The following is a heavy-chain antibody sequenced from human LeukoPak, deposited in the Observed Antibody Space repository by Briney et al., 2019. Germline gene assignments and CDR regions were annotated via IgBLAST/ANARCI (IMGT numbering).Heavy chain of an antibody. CDR2: IKSKTDGGTT. Sequence: GGSLRLSCAASGFTFSNAWMSWVRQAPGKGLEWVGRIKSKTDGGTTDYAAPVKGRFTISRDDSKNTLHLQMNSLKTEDTAVYYCTTGGYYDSSGYLFDIWGQGTMVTVSS. D-gene: IGHD3-22*01. J-gene: IGHJ3*02. CDR3: TTGGYYDSSGYLFDI. CDR1: GFTFSNAW. V-gene: IGHV3-15*01.